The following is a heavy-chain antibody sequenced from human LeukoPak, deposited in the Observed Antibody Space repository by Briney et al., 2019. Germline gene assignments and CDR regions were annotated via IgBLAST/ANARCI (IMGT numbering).Heavy chain of an antibody. CDR2: IYYSGST. Sequence: SETLSLTCTVSGGSISSSSYYWGWIRQPPGKGLEWIGSIYYSGSTYYNPPLKSRVTISVDTSKNQFSLKLSSVTAADTAVYYCARDTYYYDSSGYFGYFDYWGQGTLVTVSS. D-gene: IGHD3-22*01. CDR1: GGSISSSSYY. CDR3: ARDTYYYDSSGYFGYFDY. J-gene: IGHJ4*02. V-gene: IGHV4-39*02.